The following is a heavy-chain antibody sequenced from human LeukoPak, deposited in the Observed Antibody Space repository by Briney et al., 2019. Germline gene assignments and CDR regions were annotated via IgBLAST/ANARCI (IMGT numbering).Heavy chain of an antibody. V-gene: IGHV3-9*01. Sequence: GRSLRLSCAASGFTFDDYVMHWVRQAPGKGLEWVSDSANRDYADSVRGRFTISRDNAKNSLYLQMSSLTPEDTAFYYCAKARTVFTDAFDVWGQGTMVTVSS. D-gene: IGHD1-14*01. J-gene: IGHJ3*01. CDR1: GFTFDDYV. CDR3: AKARTVFTDAFDV. CDR2: SANR.